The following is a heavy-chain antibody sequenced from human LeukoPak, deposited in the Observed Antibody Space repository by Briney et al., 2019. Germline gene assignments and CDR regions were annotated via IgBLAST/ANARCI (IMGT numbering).Heavy chain of an antibody. V-gene: IGHV4-34*01. J-gene: IGHJ4*02. Sequence: SETLSLTCAVYGGSFSGYYWSWIRQPPGKGLEWIGEINHSGSTNYNPSLKSRVTISVDTSKNQFSLKLSSVTAADTAVYYCARDSGSGWSNDYWGQGTLVTVSS. CDR1: GGSFSGYY. D-gene: IGHD6-19*01. CDR2: INHSGST. CDR3: ARDSGSGWSNDY.